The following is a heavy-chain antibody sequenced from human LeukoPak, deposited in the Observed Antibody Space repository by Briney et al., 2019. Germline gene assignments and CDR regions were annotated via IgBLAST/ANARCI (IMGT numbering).Heavy chain of an antibody. V-gene: IGHV3-21*01. J-gene: IGHJ4*02. CDR3: ARGLSGYASSLGY. Sequence: PGGSLRLSCVVSGFTFSSYSMNWVRQAPGKGLEWVSSISSSSSYIYYADSVKGRFTISRDNAKNSLYLQMNSLRAEDTAVYYCARGLSGYASSLGYWGQGTLVTVSA. CDR2: ISSSSSYI. CDR1: GFTFSSYS. D-gene: IGHD6-6*01.